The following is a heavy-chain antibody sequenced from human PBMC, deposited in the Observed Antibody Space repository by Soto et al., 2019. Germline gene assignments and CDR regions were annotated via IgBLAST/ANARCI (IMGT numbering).Heavy chain of an antibody. CDR2: INDGNRNT. D-gene: IGHD2-21*02. CDR3: GGSIVLVTALDY. J-gene: IGHJ4*02. CDR1: GYTFTSYD. V-gene: IGHV1-3*05. Sequence: QVQLVQSGAEEKKPGASVKVYCKAYGYTFTSYDMHWVRQAPGQRLEWMGLINDGNRNTQYSHKFQGRVTITRDTSASTAYMELSSLRSEDTALYDCGGSIVLVTALDYWGQGTLGTVSS.